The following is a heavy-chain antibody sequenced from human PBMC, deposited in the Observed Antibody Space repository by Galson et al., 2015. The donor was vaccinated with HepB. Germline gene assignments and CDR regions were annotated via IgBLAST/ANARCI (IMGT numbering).Heavy chain of an antibody. CDR1: GDSVSSNNAA. CDR2: TFYMSQWYN. J-gene: IGHJ4*02. Sequence: CAISGDSVSSNNAAWNWIRQSPSRGLEWLGRTFYMSQWYNDYPIILESRVTIKPDTSKNQFSLQLTSLTPDDTAVYYCAREEDNRRWPLHFDSWGQGTLVTVSS. CDR3: AREEDNRRWPLHFDS. V-gene: IGHV6-1*01. D-gene: IGHD1-14*01.